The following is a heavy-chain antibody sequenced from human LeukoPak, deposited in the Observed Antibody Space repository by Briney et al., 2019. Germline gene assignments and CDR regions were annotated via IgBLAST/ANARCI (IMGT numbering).Heavy chain of an antibody. CDR3: ARDPYSSGPVRFDP. J-gene: IGHJ5*02. CDR2: INPNSGGT. V-gene: IGHV1-2*02. CDR1: GYTFTGYY. D-gene: IGHD6-19*01. Sequence: ASVKVSCKASGYTFTGYYMHWVRQAPGQGLEWMGWINPNSGGTNYAQKFQGRVTMTRDTPISTAYMELSRLRSDDTAVYYCARDPYSSGPVRFDPWGQGTLVTVSS.